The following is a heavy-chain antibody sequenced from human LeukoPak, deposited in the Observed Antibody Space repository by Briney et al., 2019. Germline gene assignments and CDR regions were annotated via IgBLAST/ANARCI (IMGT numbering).Heavy chain of an antibody. CDR2: IYYNGYT. CDR1: GDSISSSIYY. Sequence: SETLSLTCTVSGDSISSSIYYWGWIRQPPGKGLEWIGCIYYNGYTYYTSSLKSRVTIFVDTSKNQFSLKLISVTAADTAVYYCARGRRKLLRFLEWFRFDYWGQGTLVTVSS. CDR3: ARGRRKLLRFLEWFRFDY. V-gene: IGHV4-39*01. J-gene: IGHJ4*02. D-gene: IGHD3-3*01.